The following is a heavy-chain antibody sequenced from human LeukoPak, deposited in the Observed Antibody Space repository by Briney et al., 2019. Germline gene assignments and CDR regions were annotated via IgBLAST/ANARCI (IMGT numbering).Heavy chain of an antibody. CDR2: ISSSSRYI. V-gene: IGHV3-21*01. Sequence: GGSLRLSCAASGFSFVNYHMNWVRQAPGKGLEWISSISSSSRYIYYGDSVKGRFIISRDNAKNSLYLQMDSLRAEDTAVYFCAREKYSHLEVATSADCWGEGSLVTVYS. CDR1: GFSFVNYH. D-gene: IGHD5-12*01. CDR3: AREKYSHLEVATSADC. J-gene: IGHJ4*02.